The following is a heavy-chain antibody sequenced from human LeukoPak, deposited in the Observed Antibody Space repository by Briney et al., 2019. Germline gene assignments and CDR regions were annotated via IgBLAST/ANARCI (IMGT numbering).Heavy chain of an antibody. Sequence: ASVKVSCKASGDTFTSYGISWVRQAPGQGREGRGWISVYNGNTNYAQKFQGRVTITTDTSTSKAYMEVRRMRSDDTAVYYCATDQQWLAPARHGFDYWGQGTLVTVSS. CDR2: ISVYNGNT. J-gene: IGHJ4*02. V-gene: IGHV1-18*01. CDR1: GDTFTSYG. D-gene: IGHD6-19*01. CDR3: ATDQQWLAPARHGFDY.